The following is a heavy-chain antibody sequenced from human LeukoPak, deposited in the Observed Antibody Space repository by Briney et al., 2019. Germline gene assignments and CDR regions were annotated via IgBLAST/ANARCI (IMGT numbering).Heavy chain of an antibody. Sequence: SVKVSCKASGGTFSSYAISWVRQAPGQGLEWMGGIIPIFGTANYAQKFQGRVTMTTDTSTSTAHMELRSLRSDDTAVYYCARQGYSGHSQGAADYWGQGTLVTVSS. J-gene: IGHJ4*02. V-gene: IGHV1-69*05. CDR1: GGTFSSYA. CDR2: IIPIFGTA. D-gene: IGHD4-23*01. CDR3: ARQGYSGHSQGAADY.